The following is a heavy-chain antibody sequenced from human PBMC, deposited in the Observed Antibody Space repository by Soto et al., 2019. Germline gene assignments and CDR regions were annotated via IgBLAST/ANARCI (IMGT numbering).Heavy chain of an antibody. CDR3: ARATDYSSTYYLDY. Sequence: QVQLQESGPGLVKPSQTLSLTCTVSGASISGGDYYWTWIRQPPGKGLEWIGSIYYTGNTYSNPSLVSRLSISVDPSNNQFALRLTSVTAPDTAIYYCARATDYSSTYYLDYWGQGTLVTVSS. V-gene: IGHV4-30-4*01. D-gene: IGHD2-2*01. J-gene: IGHJ4*02. CDR1: GASISGGDYY. CDR2: IYYTGNT.